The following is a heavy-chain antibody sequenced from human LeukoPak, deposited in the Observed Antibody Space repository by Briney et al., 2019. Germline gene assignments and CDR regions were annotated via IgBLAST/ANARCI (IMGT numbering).Heavy chain of an antibody. CDR2: ILYDGSNK. CDR3: ARRYCSSTSCYTYYYYYMDV. Sequence: GGSLRLSCAASGFTFNNYAMSWVRQAPGKGLEWVAVILYDGSNKYYADSVKGRFTISRDNSKNTLHLQMNSLRVEDTAVYYCARRYCSSTSCYTYYYYYMDVWGKGTTVTVSS. CDR1: GFTFNNYA. D-gene: IGHD2-2*02. V-gene: IGHV3-30*03. J-gene: IGHJ6*03.